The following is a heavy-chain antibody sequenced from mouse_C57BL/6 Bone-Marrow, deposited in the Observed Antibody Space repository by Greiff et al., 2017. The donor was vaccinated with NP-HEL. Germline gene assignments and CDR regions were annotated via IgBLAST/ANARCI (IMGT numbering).Heavy chain of an antibody. V-gene: IGHV5-4*01. D-gene: IGHD2-14*01. CDR2: ISDGGSYT. Sequence: EVQLVESGGGLVKPGGSLKLSCAASGFTFSSYAMSWVRQTPEKRLEWVATISDGGSYTYYPDNVKGRFTISRDNAKNNLYLQMSHLKSEDTAMYYCAREVRAWFAYWGQGTLVTVSA. CDR3: AREVRAWFAY. CDR1: GFTFSSYA. J-gene: IGHJ3*01.